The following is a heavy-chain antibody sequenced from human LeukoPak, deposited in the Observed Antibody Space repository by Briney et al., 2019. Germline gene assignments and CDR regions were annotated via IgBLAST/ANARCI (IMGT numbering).Heavy chain of an antibody. CDR2: IWNDGRNK. Sequence: PGGSLRLSCAASGFTLSRYGMHWVRQAPGKGLEWVAVIWNDGRNKYYADSVKGRFTISRDNSKNTVYLQMNSLRAEDTAVYYCAKDPAYDYVWGSQNWGQGTLVTVSS. D-gene: IGHD3-16*01. J-gene: IGHJ4*02. CDR1: GFTLSRYG. V-gene: IGHV3-33*06. CDR3: AKDPAYDYVWGSQN.